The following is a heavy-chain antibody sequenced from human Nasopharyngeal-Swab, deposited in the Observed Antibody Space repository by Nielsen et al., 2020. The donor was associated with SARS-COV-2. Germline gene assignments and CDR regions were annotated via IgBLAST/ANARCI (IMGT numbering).Heavy chain of an antibody. D-gene: IGHD2-2*01. J-gene: IGHJ6*02. V-gene: IGHV7-4-1*02. CDR3: ARQPPILGYCSSTSCLHYYYYGMDV. CDR1: GYTFTSYT. Sequence: ASVKVSCKASGYTFTSYTMNWVRQAPGQGLEWMGWINTNTGNPTYAQGFTGRFVFSLDNSVSTAYLQISSLKAEDTAVDYRARQPPILGYCSSTSCLHYYYYGMDVWGHGTTVTVSS. CDR2: INTNTGNP.